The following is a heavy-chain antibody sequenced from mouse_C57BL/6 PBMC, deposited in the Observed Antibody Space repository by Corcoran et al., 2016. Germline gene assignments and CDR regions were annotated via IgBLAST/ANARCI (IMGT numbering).Heavy chain of an antibody. J-gene: IGHJ4*01. CDR1: GYSITSGYY. CDR3: ARRDLAMDY. CDR2: ISYDGSN. V-gene: IGHV3-6*01. Sequence: DVQLQESGPGLVKPSQSLSLTCSVTGYSITSGYYWNWIRQFPGNKLEWMGYISYDGSNNYNPSLKNRISITRDTSKNQFFLKLNSVTTEDTATYYCARRDLAMDYWGQGTSVTVSS.